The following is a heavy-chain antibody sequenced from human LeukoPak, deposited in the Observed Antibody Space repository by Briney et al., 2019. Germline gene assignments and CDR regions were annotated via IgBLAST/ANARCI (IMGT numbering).Heavy chain of an antibody. Sequence: GGSLRLSCAASGFSFSSSAMSWVRRAPGKGLGWVSVIDGGGETTYYADSVKGRFTISRGNSKNTLYLQMNSLRAEDTAVYYCARDGSALRAYRFGQQDYWGQGTLVTVSS. CDR2: IDGGGETT. CDR1: GFSFSSSA. J-gene: IGHJ4*02. D-gene: IGHD3-16*01. V-gene: IGHV3-23*01. CDR3: ARDGSALRAYRFGQQDY.